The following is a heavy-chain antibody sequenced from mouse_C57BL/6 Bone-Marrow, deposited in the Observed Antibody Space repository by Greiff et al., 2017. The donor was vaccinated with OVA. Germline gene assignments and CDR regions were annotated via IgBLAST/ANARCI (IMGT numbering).Heavy chain of an antibody. D-gene: IGHD2-3*01. CDR2: IYWDDDK. V-gene: IGHV8-12*01. J-gene: IGHJ1*03. CDR1: GFSLSTSGMG. Sequence: QVTLKECGPGLLQSSQTLSLTCSFSGFSLSTSGMGVSWIRHPSGQGLEWLAHIYWDDDKRYNPSLKSRLTISKNTSRNQVFLKITSVDTADTATYYCARRGWLLTGWYFDVWGTGTTVTVSS. CDR3: ARRGWLLTGWYFDV.